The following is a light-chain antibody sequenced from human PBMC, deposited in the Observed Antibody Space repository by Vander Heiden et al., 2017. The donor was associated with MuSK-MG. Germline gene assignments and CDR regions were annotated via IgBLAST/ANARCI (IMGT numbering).Light chain of an antibody. CDR2: DVS. J-gene: IGLJ2*01. V-gene: IGLV2-14*01. Sequence: QSALTQPASVSGSPGRSITISCTGTSSDVGGYNYVSCYQKHPGKARKLMFYDVSKRPAGVANRFSGSKAGNTASLTISGLQAEDEADYYCSSYTSSSTVVFGGGTKVTVL. CDR1: SSDVGGYNY. CDR3: SSYTSSSTVV.